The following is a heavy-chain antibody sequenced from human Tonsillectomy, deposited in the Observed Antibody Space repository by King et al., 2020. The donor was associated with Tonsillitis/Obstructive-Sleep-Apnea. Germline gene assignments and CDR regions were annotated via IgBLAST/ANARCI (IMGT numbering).Heavy chain of an antibody. CDR2: IRTTSTTV. CDR3: ARLYCGSTSCNTRGKYYYYYYMDV. Sequence: VQLVESGGGLVQPGGSLRLSCAASGFIFSSYNMNWVRQAPGRGLEWVSYIRTTSTTVYYADSVKGRFTVYRDNAKNTLYLQINSLRDEDTAVYYCARLYCGSTSCNTRGKYYYYYYMDVWGKGTTFTVSS. CDR1: GFIFSSYN. J-gene: IGHJ6*03. D-gene: IGHD2-2*02. V-gene: IGHV3-48*02.